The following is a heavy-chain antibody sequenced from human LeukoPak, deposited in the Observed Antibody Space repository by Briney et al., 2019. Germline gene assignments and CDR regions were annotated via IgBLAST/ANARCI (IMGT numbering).Heavy chain of an antibody. Sequence: ASVKVSCMASGYRFTSYYMHWVRQAPGQGLAWMGISNPSDGSTSYAQKFQGRVTMTRETSTNTVYMELSSRRPEDPAVYYCARNIPPAGTLENDYWGQGTLVTVSS. D-gene: IGHD1-1*01. CDR3: ARNIPPAGTLENDY. J-gene: IGHJ4*02. V-gene: IGHV1-46*01. CDR2: SNPSDGST. CDR1: GYRFTSYY.